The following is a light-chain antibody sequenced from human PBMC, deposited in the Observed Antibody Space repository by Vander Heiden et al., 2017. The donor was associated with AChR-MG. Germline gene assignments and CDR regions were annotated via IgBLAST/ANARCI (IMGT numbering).Light chain of an antibody. Sequence: QAVLTQPSSLSASPGASASLTCTLRSGINVGPNRISWYQPKPGSPPQLILKFRSDSDKKKGSGVPSRFSGSKDTSANAGILLISGLKSEDEADYYCMIWNNSGWVFGGGTKLTGL. CDR1: SGINVGPNR. CDR2: FRSDSDK. CDR3: MIWNNSGWV. V-gene: IGLV5-45*03. J-gene: IGLJ3*02.